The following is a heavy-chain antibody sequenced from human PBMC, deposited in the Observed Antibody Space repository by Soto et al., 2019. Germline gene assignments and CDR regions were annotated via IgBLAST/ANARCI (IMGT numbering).Heavy chain of an antibody. J-gene: IGHJ5*02. CDR2: ISSTTNYI. CDR3: ARGPYRNTYNWFDS. CDR1: GFTFTRYS. Sequence: GGSLRLSCAASGFTFTRYSMNWVRQAPGKGLEWVSSISSTTNYIYYGDSMKGRFTISRDNAKNSLYLQMNSLGVEDTAVYYCARGPYRNTYNWFDSWGQGTLVTVSS. D-gene: IGHD5-12*01. V-gene: IGHV3-21*06.